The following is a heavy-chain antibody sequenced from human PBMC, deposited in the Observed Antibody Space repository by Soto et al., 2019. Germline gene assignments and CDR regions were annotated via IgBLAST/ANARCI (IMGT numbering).Heavy chain of an antibody. CDR1: GDSIRSSY. CDR3: AKISAGSTDETMFTVFDH. Sequence: PSETLSLTCTVSGDSIRSSYWTWIRQAPGRGLEWIGDIYHTGTTNYNPSLKSRVSISVDTSKNQFSLRLRSVTAADTAIYFCAKISAGSTDETMFTVFDHWSQGTLVTVSS. V-gene: IGHV4-59*03. CDR2: IYHTGTT. D-gene: IGHD6-13*01. J-gene: IGHJ4*02.